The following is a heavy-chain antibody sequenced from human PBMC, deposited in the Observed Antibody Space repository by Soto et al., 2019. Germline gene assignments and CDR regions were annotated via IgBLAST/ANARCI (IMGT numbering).Heavy chain of an antibody. D-gene: IGHD3-3*01. Sequence: VGSLRLSCVASDFTFSTYSMNWVRQAPGKGLEWVAYISATSNHIYYADSLKGRFTISRDNAKSSLYLHMNSLRAEDTAVYFCARDSITIFGGGMDVWGQGTTVTVSS. CDR1: DFTFSTYS. CDR2: ISATSNHI. CDR3: ARDSITIFGGGMDV. J-gene: IGHJ6*02. V-gene: IGHV3-21*01.